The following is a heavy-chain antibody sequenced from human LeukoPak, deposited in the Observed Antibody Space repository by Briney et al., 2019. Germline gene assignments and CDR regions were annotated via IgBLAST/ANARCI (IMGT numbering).Heavy chain of an antibody. D-gene: IGHD1-26*01. CDR2: IKQDGSEK. J-gene: IGHJ4*02. Sequence: GGSLRLSCAASGFAFISYWMTWARQAPGKGLEWVANIKQDGSEKYYVDSVKGRFTISRDNTKNSLYLQMNSLRVENTAVYYCARDWELIYWGQGTLVTVSS. CDR1: GFAFISYW. V-gene: IGHV3-7*03. CDR3: ARDWELIY.